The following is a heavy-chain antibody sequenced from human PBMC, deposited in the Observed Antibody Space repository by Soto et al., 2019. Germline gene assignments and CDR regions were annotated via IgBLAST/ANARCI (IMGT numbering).Heavy chain of an antibody. J-gene: IGHJ6*03. Sequence: PGESLKISCKGSGYIFTSDCIAWVRQMPGKGLEWIGIIYPDDSDATYSPSFQGQVTISADKSISTAYLQWSSLKASDTAMYYCCRTGYCKCFTFYQPPYFYMDRLGKENTVTVPS. CDR2: IYPDDSDA. CDR1: GYIFTSDC. CDR3: CRTGYCKCFTFYQPPYFYMDR. D-gene: IGHD3-9*01. V-gene: IGHV5-51*01.